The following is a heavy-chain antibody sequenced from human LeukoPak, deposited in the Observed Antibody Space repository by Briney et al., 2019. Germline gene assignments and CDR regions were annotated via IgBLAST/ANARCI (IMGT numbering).Heavy chain of an antibody. V-gene: IGHV1-69*13. CDR2: IIPIFGTA. Sequence: ASVKVSCKASGGTFISYAISWVRQAPGQGLEWMGGIIPIFGTANYAQKFQGRVTITADESTSTAYMELSSLRSEDTAVYYCAGNDYGDYFDYWGQGTLVTVSS. CDR3: AGNDYGDYFDY. D-gene: IGHD4-17*01. CDR1: GGTFISYA. J-gene: IGHJ4*02.